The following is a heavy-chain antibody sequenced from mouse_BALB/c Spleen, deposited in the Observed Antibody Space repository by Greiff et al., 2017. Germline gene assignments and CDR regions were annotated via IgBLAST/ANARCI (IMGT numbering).Heavy chain of an antibody. J-gene: IGHJ3*01. D-gene: IGHD2-1*01. Sequence: EVQLQQSGTVLARPGASVKMSCKASGYTFTSYWMHWVKQRPGQGLEWIGAIYPGNSDTSYNQKFKGKAKLTAVTSTSTAYMELSSLTNEDSAVYYCTRGIGNYEGFAYWGQGTLVTVSA. CDR1: GYTFTSYW. V-gene: IGHV1-5*01. CDR3: TRGIGNYEGFAY. CDR2: IYPGNSDT.